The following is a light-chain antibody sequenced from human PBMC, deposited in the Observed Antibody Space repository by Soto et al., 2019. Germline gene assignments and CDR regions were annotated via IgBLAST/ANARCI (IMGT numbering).Light chain of an antibody. CDR3: QQLNSYPLT. V-gene: IGKV1-9*01. CDR1: QGISSY. J-gene: IGKJ4*01. CDR2: AAS. Sequence: IQLTQSPSSLSASVGDRVTITCRASQGISSYLAWYQQKPGKAPQLLIYAASTLQSGVPSRFSGSGSGTDFTLNISSLQPEDFATYYCQQLNSYPLTFGGGTKVEIK.